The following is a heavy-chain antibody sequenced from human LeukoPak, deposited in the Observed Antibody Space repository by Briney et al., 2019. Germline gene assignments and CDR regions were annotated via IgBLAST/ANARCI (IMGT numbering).Heavy chain of an antibody. Sequence: GGSLRLSCAASGFTVSGNYMSWVRQAPGKGLEWVSLLYSGGSTYYADSVKGRFSISRDNSKNTLCLQMNSLRAEDTAVYYCASRDKGYNYGMDVWGQGTTVTVSS. V-gene: IGHV3-66*01. J-gene: IGHJ6*02. CDR2: LYSGGST. CDR1: GFTVSGNY. CDR3: ASRDKGYNYGMDV. D-gene: IGHD5-24*01.